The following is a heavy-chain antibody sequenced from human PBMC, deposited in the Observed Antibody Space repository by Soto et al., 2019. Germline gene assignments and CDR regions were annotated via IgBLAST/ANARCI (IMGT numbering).Heavy chain of an antibody. CDR3: ARRLERRIGAFDI. J-gene: IGHJ3*02. V-gene: IGHV3-74*01. Sequence: EVQLVESGGGLVQPGGSLRLSCAASGFTFSSYWMHWVRQAPGKGLVWVSRINSDGSSTSYADFVKGRFTISRDNAKNTLYLQMNSLRAEDTAVYYCARRLERRIGAFDIWGQGTMVTVSS. D-gene: IGHD1-1*01. CDR2: INSDGSST. CDR1: GFTFSSYW.